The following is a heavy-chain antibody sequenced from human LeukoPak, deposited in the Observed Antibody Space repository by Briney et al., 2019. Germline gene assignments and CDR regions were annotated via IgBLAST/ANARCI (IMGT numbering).Heavy chain of an antibody. CDR3: ARGYSYGYVGIDY. J-gene: IGHJ4*02. Sequence: PGRSLRLSCAASGFTFDDYAMHWVRQAPGKGLEWVSGTSWNSGSIGYADSVKGRFTISRDNAKNSLYLQMNSLRAEDMALYYCARGYSYGYVGIDYWGQGTLVTVSS. D-gene: IGHD5-18*01. CDR1: GFTFDDYA. CDR2: TSWNSGSI. V-gene: IGHV3-9*03.